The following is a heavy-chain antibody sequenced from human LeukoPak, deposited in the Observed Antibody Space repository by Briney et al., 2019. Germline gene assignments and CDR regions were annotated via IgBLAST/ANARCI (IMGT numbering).Heavy chain of an antibody. D-gene: IGHD2-21*02. V-gene: IGHV3-21*01. CDR3: ARDRGAYCGGDCYLGFDY. J-gene: IGHJ4*01. CDR2: IAGSSGYI. Sequence: GGSLRLSCAASGFTFSSYTMNWVRQAPGKGLEWVSSIAGSSGYISYADSVKGRFTISRDNAKKSLYLQMTSLTAEDTAVYYCARDRGAYCGGDCYLGFDYWGRGTLVIVSS. CDR1: GFTFSSYT.